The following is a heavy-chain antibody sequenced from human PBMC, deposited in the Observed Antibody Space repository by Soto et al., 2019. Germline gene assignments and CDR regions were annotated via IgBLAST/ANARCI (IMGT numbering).Heavy chain of an antibody. Sequence: QVQLVQSGAEVKKPGASVKVSCKASGYTFTSYAMHWVRQASGQRLEWMGWINAGNGNTKYSQKFQGRVTITRDTSASTAYMELSSLRSEDTAVYYCARPYYDILTGPNGPDAFDIWGQGTMVTVSS. D-gene: IGHD3-9*01. J-gene: IGHJ3*02. CDR1: GYTFTSYA. CDR2: INAGNGNT. V-gene: IGHV1-3*01. CDR3: ARPYYDILTGPNGPDAFDI.